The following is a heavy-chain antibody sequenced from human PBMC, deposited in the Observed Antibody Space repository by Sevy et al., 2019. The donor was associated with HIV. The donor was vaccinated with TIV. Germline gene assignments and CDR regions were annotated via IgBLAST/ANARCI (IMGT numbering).Heavy chain of an antibody. CDR1: GFTFSKYS. V-gene: IGHV3-23*01. D-gene: IGHD2-8*01. J-gene: IGHJ4*02. Sequence: GGSLRLSCAASGFTFSKYSMSWVRQPPGKGLEWVSTLSFGCGEINYADSVKGRFTISRDNSKTSVYRQMNNLGPEDTAGYYCAREGCTKPHDYWGQGTLVTVSS. CDR3: AREGCTKPHDY. CDR2: LSFGCGEI.